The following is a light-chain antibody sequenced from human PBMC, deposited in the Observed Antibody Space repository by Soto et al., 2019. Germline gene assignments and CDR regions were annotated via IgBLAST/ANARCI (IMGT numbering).Light chain of an antibody. CDR3: SSYTSTTTLI. J-gene: IGLJ2*01. V-gene: IGLV2-14*01. CDR1: SSDVGGYNY. CDR2: DVS. Sequence: QSALTQPASVSGSPGQSITISCTGPSSDVGGYNYVSWYQQHPGKAPKLMIYDVSNRPSGVSNRFSGSKSGNTASLTISGLQAEDEADYDCSSYTSTTTLIFGGGTKLTVL.